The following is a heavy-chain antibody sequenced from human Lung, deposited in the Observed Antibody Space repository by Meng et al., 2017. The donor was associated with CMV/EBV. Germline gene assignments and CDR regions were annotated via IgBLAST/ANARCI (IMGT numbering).Heavy chain of an antibody. CDR3: ARGYCSGGSCPVFDP. J-gene: IGHJ5*02. D-gene: IGHD2-15*01. Sequence: AQVKQPRASVTVSCKPSPSSFTSYALHWVRQATGQGLELMGWMNPNRGNTGYAQKFQGRVTMTRNTSLSTAYMELSSLRSEDTAVYYCARGYCSGGSCPVFDPWGQGTLVTVSS. CDR1: PSSFTSYA. CDR2: MNPNRGNT. V-gene: IGHV1-8*01.